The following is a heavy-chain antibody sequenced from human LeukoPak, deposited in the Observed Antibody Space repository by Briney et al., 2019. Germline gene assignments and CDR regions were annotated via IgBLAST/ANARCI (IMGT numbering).Heavy chain of an antibody. V-gene: IGHV1-69*04. CDR2: IIPILGIA. D-gene: IGHD3-9*01. CDR3: ARVHYDILTGYSYFDY. Sequence: ASVKVSCKASGGTFSSYAISWVRQAPGQGLEWMGRIIPILGIANYAQKFQGRVTITADKSTSTAYMELSSLRSEDTAVYYCARVHYDILTGYSYFDYWGQGTLVTVSS. CDR1: GGTFSSYA. J-gene: IGHJ4*02.